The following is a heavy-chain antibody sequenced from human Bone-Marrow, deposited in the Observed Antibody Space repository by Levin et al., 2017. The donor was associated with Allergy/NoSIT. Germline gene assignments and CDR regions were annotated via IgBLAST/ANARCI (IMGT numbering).Heavy chain of an antibody. Sequence: GGSLRLSCKGSGYTFTDYWIGWVRQVPGKGLEWVAILHPGDSSTRYSPSFQGQVTMSVDKSIRTAYLQWSSLKASDTAMYYCARRYGDYLGFDPWGQGTLVTVSS. CDR1: GYTFTDYW. CDR3: ARRYGDYLGFDP. D-gene: IGHD4-17*01. CDR2: LHPGDSST. V-gene: IGHV5-51*01. J-gene: IGHJ5*02.